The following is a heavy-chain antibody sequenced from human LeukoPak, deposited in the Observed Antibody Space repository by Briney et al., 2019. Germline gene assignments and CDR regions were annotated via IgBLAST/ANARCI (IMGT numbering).Heavy chain of an antibody. CDR2: IYSGGST. Sequence: GGSLRLSCAASGFTVSSNYMSWVRQAPGKGLEWVSVIYSGGSTYYADSVKGRFTISRDNSKNTLFLQMNGLRAEDTAVYYCARSGSYSGDIDYWGQGTLVTVSS. J-gene: IGHJ4*02. CDR3: ARSGSYSGDIDY. CDR1: GFTVSSNY. V-gene: IGHV3-66*01. D-gene: IGHD1-26*01.